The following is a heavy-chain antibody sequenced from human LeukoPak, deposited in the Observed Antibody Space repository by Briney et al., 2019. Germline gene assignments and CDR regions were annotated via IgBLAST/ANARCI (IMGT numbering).Heavy chain of an antibody. V-gene: IGHV3-15*01. Sequence: PGESLRLSCVASGISFKNTWMSWVRQAPGKGLEWVGLIRSQVDGGTADYAAAAKGRFSISRDDSKNTLHLQMRSLKTEDTAVYYCATVYWYFDLWGLGTIVSVSA. CDR3: ATVYWYFDL. J-gene: IGHJ2*01. CDR1: GISFKNTW. CDR2: IRSQVDGGTA.